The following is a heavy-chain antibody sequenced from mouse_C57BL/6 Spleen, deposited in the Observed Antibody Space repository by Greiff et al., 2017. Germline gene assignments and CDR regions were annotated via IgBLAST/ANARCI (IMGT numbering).Heavy chain of an antibody. CDR3: AREGDGYLDY. D-gene: IGHD2-3*01. V-gene: IGHV1-52*01. Sequence: QVHVKQPGAELVRPGSSVKLSCKASGYTFTSYWMHWVKQRPIQGLEWIGNIDPSDSETHYNQKFKDKATLTVDKSSSTAYMQLSSLTSEDSAVYYCAREGDGYLDYWGQGTTLTVSS. J-gene: IGHJ2*01. CDR2: IDPSDSET. CDR1: GYTFTSYW.